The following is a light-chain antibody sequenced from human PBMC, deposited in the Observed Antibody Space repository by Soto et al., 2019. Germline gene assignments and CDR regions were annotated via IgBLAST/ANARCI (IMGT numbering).Light chain of an antibody. CDR2: GAS. J-gene: IGKJ1*01. V-gene: IGKV3-15*01. Sequence: EIVMTQSPATLSVSPGERATLSCRASQSVSSNLAWYQQKPGQAPRLLIYGASTGATSIPARYSGSGTGIELPLTLGSRQPEDFAVYYGQRPNNWPPTVGEETKVDI. CDR3: QRPNNWPPT. CDR1: QSVSSN.